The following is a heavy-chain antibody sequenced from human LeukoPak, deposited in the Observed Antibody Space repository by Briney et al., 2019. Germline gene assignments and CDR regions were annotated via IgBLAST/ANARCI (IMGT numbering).Heavy chain of an antibody. CDR3: ARQVSSGKPSNWFDP. V-gene: IGHV4-39*07. D-gene: IGHD6-19*01. CDR2: IYYSGPT. Sequence: SETLSLTCTVSGGSISSTTHYWGWIRQPPGKGLEWIGTIYYSGPTYYNSYLKSRVTVSVDTSKNQFSLRLNSVTAADTAVYYCARQVSSGKPSNWFDPWGQGTLVTVSS. J-gene: IGHJ5*02. CDR1: GGSISSTTHY.